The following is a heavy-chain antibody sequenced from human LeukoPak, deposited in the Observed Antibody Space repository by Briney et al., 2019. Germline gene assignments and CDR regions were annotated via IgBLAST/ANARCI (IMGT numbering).Heavy chain of an antibody. J-gene: IGHJ4*02. D-gene: IGHD4-17*01. Sequence: LRHCCVASGFTFSSYGMHWVRQTPGKGLEWVAVIWYDGSNKYYADSVKGRFTISRDNSKNTLYLQMNSLRAEDTAVYYCARGGYGDYGAFDYWGKGTVHPVSS. CDR3: ARGGYGDYGAFDY. CDR2: IWYDGSNK. V-gene: IGHV3-33*01. CDR1: GFTFSSYG.